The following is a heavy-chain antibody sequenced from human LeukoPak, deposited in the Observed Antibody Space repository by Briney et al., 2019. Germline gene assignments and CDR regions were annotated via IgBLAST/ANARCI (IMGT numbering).Heavy chain of an antibody. J-gene: IGHJ6*02. CDR1: GFIVSNTY. CDR3: ATRGRSGYYYGMDV. Sequence: GGSLRLSPAASGFIVSNTYMSWARQAPGKSLEWVSLISTRGTTYYADSVKGRFTISRDNSQNTLYLQMNSLRAEDTAVYYCATRGRSGYYYGMDVWGQGTTVTVSS. D-gene: IGHD1-26*01. CDR2: ISTRGTT. V-gene: IGHV3-66*01.